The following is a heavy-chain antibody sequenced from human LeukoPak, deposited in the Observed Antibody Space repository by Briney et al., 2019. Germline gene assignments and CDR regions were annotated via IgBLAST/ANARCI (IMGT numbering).Heavy chain of an antibody. CDR1: GFTVSSNY. D-gene: IGHD1-14*01. Sequence: GGSLRLSCAASGFTVSSNYMSWVRQAPGKGLEWVSVIYSGGSTYYADSVKGRFTISRDNSKNTLYLQMNSLRAEDTAVYYCASPGSHDAFDIWGRGTMVTVSS. J-gene: IGHJ3*02. V-gene: IGHV3-53*01. CDR3: ASPGSHDAFDI. CDR2: IYSGGST.